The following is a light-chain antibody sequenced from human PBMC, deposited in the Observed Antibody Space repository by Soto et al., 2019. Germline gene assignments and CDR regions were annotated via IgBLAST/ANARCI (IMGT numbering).Light chain of an antibody. V-gene: IGLV2-11*01. CDR2: DVT. CDR3: CSYAGSYSGV. J-gene: IGLJ3*02. Sequence: QSALTQPRSVSGSPGQSVTISCTGTSSDVGGYNYVSWYQQHPDKAPKLMIYDVTKRPSGVPDRFSGSKSGDTASLTISDLQADDEADYYCCSYAGSYSGVFGGGTKLTVL. CDR1: SSDVGGYNY.